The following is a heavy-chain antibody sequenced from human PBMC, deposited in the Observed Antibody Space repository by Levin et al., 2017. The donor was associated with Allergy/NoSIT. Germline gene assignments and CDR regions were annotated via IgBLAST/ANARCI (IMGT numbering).Heavy chain of an antibody. D-gene: IGHD3-22*01. CDR3: ARDAAYYYESSRPYGMDV. J-gene: IGHJ6*02. Sequence: GESLKISCAASGFTFSRYCMRWVRQAPGKGLEWVANIKQDGSEKYYVDSVKGRFTISRDNAKNSLYLQMNSLRAEDTAVYYCARDAAYYYESSRPYGMDVWGLGTTVTVSS. CDR2: IKQDGSEK. V-gene: IGHV3-7*01. CDR1: GFTFSRYC.